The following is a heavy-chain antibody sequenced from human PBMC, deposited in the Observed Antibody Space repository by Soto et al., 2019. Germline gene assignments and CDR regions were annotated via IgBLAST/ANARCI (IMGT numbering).Heavy chain of an antibody. CDR2: INSDGSST. CDR3: ARKPQQLGVYGMDV. V-gene: IGHV3-74*01. J-gene: IGHJ6*02. Sequence: GGSLRLSCAASGFTFSSYWMHWVRQAPGKGLVWVSRINSDGSSTSYADSVKGRFTISRDNAKNTLYLQMNSLRAEDTAVYYCARKPQQLGVYGMDVWGQGTTVTVSS. D-gene: IGHD6-13*01. CDR1: GFTFSSYW.